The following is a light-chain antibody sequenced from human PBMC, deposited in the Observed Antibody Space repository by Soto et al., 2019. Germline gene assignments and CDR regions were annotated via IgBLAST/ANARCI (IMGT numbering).Light chain of an antibody. Sequence: NFMLTQPHSVSESPGQTVTISCTRSSGSFAGSYVQWYQQRPGSAPTTVIFEDSQRPSGVPDRFSGSIDSSSKSAFLTISGLMPEDEADSYCQSFDATTRVFGGGTKLTVL. CDR3: QSFDATTRV. J-gene: IGLJ3*02. V-gene: IGLV6-57*04. CDR1: SGSFAGSY. CDR2: EDS.